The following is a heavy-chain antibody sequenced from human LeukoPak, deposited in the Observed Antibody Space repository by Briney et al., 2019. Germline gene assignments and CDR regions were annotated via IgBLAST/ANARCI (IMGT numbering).Heavy chain of an antibody. Sequence: SVKVSCKASGGTFSSYAISWVRQAPGQGLEWMGRIIPIFGIANYAQKFQGRVTITADKSTSTAYMALSSLRSEDTAVYYCARQDSSGYYYDYWGQGTLVTVSS. J-gene: IGHJ4*02. CDR3: ARQDSSGYYYDY. CDR2: IIPIFGIA. V-gene: IGHV1-69*04. CDR1: GGTFSSYA. D-gene: IGHD3-22*01.